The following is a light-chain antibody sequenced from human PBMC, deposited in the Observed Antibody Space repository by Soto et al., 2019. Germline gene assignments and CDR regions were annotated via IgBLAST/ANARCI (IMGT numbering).Light chain of an antibody. CDR2: GAS. CDR3: QQYYDWPIT. CDR1: QSVSSSY. Sequence: EIVLTQSPGTLSMSPGERATLSCRASQSVSSSYLAWYQQKPGQAPRLRIYGASSRATGIPDRFSGSGSGTDFTLTISRLEPEDFAVYYCQQYYDWPITFGQGTRLEIK. J-gene: IGKJ5*01. V-gene: IGKV3-20*01.